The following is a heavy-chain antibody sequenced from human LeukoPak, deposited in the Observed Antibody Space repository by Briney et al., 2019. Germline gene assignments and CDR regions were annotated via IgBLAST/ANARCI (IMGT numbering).Heavy chain of an antibody. CDR3: ARARYVNSFYPFDI. J-gene: IGHJ3*02. D-gene: IGHD2/OR15-2a*01. CDR2: LSKSGNT. Sequence: SESLSLTCTVSGGSISSYYWSWIRLPPGKGLEWIGHLSKSGNTNYSPSLKSRVTIFGDTSKNQFCLKLSSVTAADTAMYYCARARYVNSFYPFDIWGQGTLVTVSS. V-gene: IGHV4-59*01. CDR1: GGSISSYY.